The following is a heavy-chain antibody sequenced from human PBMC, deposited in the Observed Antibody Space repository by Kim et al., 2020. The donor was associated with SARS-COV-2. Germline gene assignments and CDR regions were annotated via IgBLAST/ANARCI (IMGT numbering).Heavy chain of an antibody. CDR2: IYYSGST. J-gene: IGHJ5*02. Sequence: SETLSLTCTVSGGSISSSSYYWGWIRQPPGKGLEWIGSIYYSGSTYYNPSLKSRVTISVDTSKNQFSLKLSSVTAADTAVYYCARTRGGWPLAWFDPWGQGTLVTVSS. V-gene: IGHV4-39*01. D-gene: IGHD6-19*01. CDR3: ARTRGGWPLAWFDP. CDR1: GGSISSSSYY.